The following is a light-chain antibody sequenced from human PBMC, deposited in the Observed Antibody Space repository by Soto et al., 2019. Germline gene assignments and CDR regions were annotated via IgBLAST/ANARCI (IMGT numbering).Light chain of an antibody. CDR2: GAS. Sequence: EIVLTQSPGTLSLSPEERATLSCRASQSVSSSYLAWYQQKPGQAPRLLIYGASSRATGIPDRFSDSGSGTDFTLTNSRLEPQDFAVYYCQQYGSSPRTFGQGTKVEIK. CDR3: QQYGSSPRT. V-gene: IGKV3-20*01. J-gene: IGKJ1*01. CDR1: QSVSSSY.